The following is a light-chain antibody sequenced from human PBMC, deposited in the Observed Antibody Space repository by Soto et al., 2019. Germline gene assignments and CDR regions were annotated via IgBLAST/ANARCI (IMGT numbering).Light chain of an antibody. CDR2: DAS. Sequence: EIVLTQSPATLSVSPGERATLSCRASQSVSVYLDWYQQKSGQAPRLLIYDASKRATVIQARFSGSGSGTDFTLTISSLEPEDLAVYYCQQRSNLNTFGGGTKVEIK. J-gene: IGKJ4*01. V-gene: IGKV3-11*01. CDR1: QSVSVY. CDR3: QQRSNLNT.